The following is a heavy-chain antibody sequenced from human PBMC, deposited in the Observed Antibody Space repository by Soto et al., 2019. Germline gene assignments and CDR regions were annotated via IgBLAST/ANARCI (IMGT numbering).Heavy chain of an antibody. V-gene: IGHV1-18*01. D-gene: IGHD3-22*01. Sequence: QVQLVQSGAEVKKPGASVKVSCKASGYTFTSYGISWVRQAPGQVLEGMGWISAYNGNTNYAQKLQGRVTMTTDTSTSTAYMELRSLRSDDTAVYYCARSSYYDSSGYGGYDYWGQGTLVTVSS. CDR3: ARSSYYDSSGYGGYDY. CDR1: GYTFTSYG. J-gene: IGHJ4*02. CDR2: ISAYNGNT.